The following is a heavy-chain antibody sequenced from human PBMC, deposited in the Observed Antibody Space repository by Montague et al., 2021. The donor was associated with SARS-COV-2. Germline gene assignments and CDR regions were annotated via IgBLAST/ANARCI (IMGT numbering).Heavy chain of an antibody. D-gene: IGHD5-18*01. CDR2: ISYDGSNK. V-gene: IGHV3-30*04. CDR1: GFTFSSYA. CDR3: ARDLAGGYSYYFDY. J-gene: IGHJ4*02. Sequence: SLRLPCAASGFTFSSYAMHWVRQAPGKGLEWVAVISYDGSNKYYVDSVKGRFTISRDNSKNTLYLQMNSLRAEDTAVYYCARDLAGGYSYYFDYWGQGTLVTVSS.